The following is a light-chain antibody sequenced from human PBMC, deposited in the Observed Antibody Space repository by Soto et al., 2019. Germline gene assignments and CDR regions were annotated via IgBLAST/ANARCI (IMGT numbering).Light chain of an antibody. CDR2: DVS. J-gene: IGLJ1*01. CDR1: SSDVGGYNS. CDR3: CSYAGTYSYV. V-gene: IGLV2-11*01. Sequence: QSALTQPRSVSGSPGQSVTISCTGTSSDVGGYNSVSWYQQHPGKAPKLMIYDVSKRPSGVPDRFSGSKSGNTASLTISGLQADDEADYYCCSYAGTYSYVFGTGTKVTV.